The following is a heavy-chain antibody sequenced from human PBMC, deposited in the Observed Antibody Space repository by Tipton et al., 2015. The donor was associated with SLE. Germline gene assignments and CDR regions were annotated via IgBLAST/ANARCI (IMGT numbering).Heavy chain of an antibody. V-gene: IGHV4-59*08. J-gene: IGHJ6*02. D-gene: IGHD2-8*01. Sequence: TLSLTCTVSGVSISDYYWIWIRQPPGKGLEWIGYISYGGGTNYNPSLKSRVTMSVDTAKKQFSLKLTSVTAADTAVYYCARGMLTWRGAIVGVDVWGQGTRVNVSS. CDR3: ARGMLTWRGAIVGVDV. CDR1: GVSISDYY. CDR2: ISYGGGT.